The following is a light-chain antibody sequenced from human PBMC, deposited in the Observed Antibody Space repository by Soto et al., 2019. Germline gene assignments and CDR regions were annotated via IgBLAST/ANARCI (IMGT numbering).Light chain of an antibody. J-gene: IGKJ4*01. V-gene: IGKV3-15*01. CDR3: QQYNRWPLT. CDR1: QNIHEK. Sequence: MVMTQSPATPSVSPGESVSLCCRASQNIHEKLAWYQQKHGQTPRVFIYDASTRATGISGSFSVSVSGTECTITISGLKSEDGAVYDGQQYNRWPLTFGGGTKVDIK. CDR2: DAS.